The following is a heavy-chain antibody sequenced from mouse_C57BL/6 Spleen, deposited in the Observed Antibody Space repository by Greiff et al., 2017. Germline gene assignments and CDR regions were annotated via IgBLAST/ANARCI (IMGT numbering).Heavy chain of an antibody. CDR2: IRNRANGYTT. V-gene: IGHV7-3*01. CDR3: ARLYGNYVGYFDV. D-gene: IGHD2-1*01. CDR1: GFTFTDYY. J-gene: IGHJ1*03. Sequence: EVQGVESGGGLVQPGGSLSLSCAASGFTFTDYYMSWVRQPPGKALEWLGFIRNRANGYTTEYSASVKGRFTISRDNSQSILYLQMNALRAEDSATYYCARLYGNYVGYFDVWGTGTTVTVSS.